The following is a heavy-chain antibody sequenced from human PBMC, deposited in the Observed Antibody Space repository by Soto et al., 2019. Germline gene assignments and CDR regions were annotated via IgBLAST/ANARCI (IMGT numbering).Heavy chain of an antibody. V-gene: IGHV3-30*03. CDR1: GFTFNDYA. J-gene: IGHJ4*02. Sequence: GGSLRLSCATSGFTFNDYAMYWVRQAPGQGLEWVAMISSDGHHQFYVDNLRGRFTVSRDNSKNTLFLQMNSLRPEDTAVYYCSRGAYYPQSSGLHADYWGPGTVVTVSS. CDR2: ISSDGHHQ. D-gene: IGHD3-22*01. CDR3: SRGAYYPQSSGLHADY.